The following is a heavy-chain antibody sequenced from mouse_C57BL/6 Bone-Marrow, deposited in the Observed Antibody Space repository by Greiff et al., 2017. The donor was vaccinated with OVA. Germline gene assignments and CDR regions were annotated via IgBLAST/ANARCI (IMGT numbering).Heavy chain of an antibody. Sequence: QVQLQQSGPGLVQPSQSLSITCTVSGFSLTSYGVHWVRQSPGKGLEWLGVIWSGGSTDYNAAFISRLSISTDNSKIQVFFKMNRLQADDTAIYYCAKGDGYCPCYWYFDVWGTGTTVTVSS. V-gene: IGHV2-2*01. CDR1: GFSLTSYG. D-gene: IGHD2-3*01. CDR2: IWSGGST. J-gene: IGHJ1*03. CDR3: AKGDGYCPCYWYFDV.